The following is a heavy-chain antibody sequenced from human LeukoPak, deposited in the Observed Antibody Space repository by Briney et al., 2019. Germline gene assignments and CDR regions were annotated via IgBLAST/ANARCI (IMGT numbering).Heavy chain of an antibody. CDR2: ISAYNGNT. D-gene: IGHD2-2*01. V-gene: IGHV1-18*01. CDR3: ARGGVPAAPDDY. Sequence: GASVKLSCKASAYTFTSYDINWVRQATGQWLEWMGWISAYNGNTNYAQKLEGRVTMTTDTSTSTAYMELRSLRSDDTAVYYCARGGVPAAPDDYWGQGTLVTVSS. J-gene: IGHJ4*02. CDR1: AYTFTSYD.